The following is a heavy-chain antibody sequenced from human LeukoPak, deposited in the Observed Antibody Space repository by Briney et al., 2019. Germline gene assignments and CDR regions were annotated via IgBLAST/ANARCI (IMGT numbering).Heavy chain of an antibody. V-gene: IGHV4-34*01. D-gene: IGHD2-21*01. CDR2: ISHTEGT. J-gene: IGHJ4*02. CDR1: GVSINDYY. CDR3: ARIRCGHRGSLCYNH. Sequence: SETLSLTCGVFGVSINDYYWSWIRQSPGKGLEWIGEISHTEGTRYNPSLESRVTMSVGTSENQLSLKLIFVTAADTAVYYCARIRCGHRGSLCYNHWGLGTLVTVSS.